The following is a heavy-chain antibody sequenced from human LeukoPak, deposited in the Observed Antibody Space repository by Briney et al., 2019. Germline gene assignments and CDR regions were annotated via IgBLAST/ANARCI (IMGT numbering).Heavy chain of an antibody. V-gene: IGHV4-30-4*01. Sequence: PSQTLSLTCTVSGGSISSGVYYWSWMRQPPGKGLEWIGYIYYSGSTYYNPSLKSRVTISVDTSKNQFSLKLSSVTAADTAVYYRARLRLVPAAVTGIWFDPWGQGTLVTVSS. CDR3: ARLRLVPAAVTGIWFDP. CDR1: GGSISSGVYY. J-gene: IGHJ5*02. CDR2: IYYSGST. D-gene: IGHD2-2*01.